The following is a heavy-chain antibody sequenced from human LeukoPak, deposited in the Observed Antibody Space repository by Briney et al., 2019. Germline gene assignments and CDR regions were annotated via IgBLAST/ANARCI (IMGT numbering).Heavy chain of an antibody. D-gene: IGHD2-15*01. V-gene: IGHV3-23*01. J-gene: IGHJ3*02. CDR2: ISGSGGST. CDR3: AKEGDLYCSGGSCYLAAFDI. Sequence: GGSLRLSCAASGFTFSSYAMSWVRQAPGKGLEWVSAISGSGGSTYYADSVKGRFTISRDNSKNTLYLQMNSLRAEDTAVYYCAKEGDLYCSGGSCYLAAFDIWGQGTMGTVS. CDR1: GFTFSSYA.